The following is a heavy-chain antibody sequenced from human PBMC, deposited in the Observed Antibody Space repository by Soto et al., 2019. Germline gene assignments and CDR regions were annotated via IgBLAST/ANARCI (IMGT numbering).Heavy chain of an antibody. CDR2: MNPNSGNT. Sequence: ASVKVSCKASGYTFTSYDISWVRQATGQGPEWMGWMNPNSGNTDTAQKFQGRVTMTRTTSITTAYMELSSLSSEDTAVYFCARSQSAYSNLWYGMDVWGQGTTVTVSS. V-gene: IGHV1-8*01. CDR1: GYTFTSYD. D-gene: IGHD4-4*01. J-gene: IGHJ6*02. CDR3: ARSQSAYSNLWYGMDV.